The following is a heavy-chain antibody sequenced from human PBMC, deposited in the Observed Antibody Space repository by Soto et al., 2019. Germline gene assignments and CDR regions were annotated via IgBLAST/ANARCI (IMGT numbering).Heavy chain of an antibody. Sequence: SGPTLGNLTQTLTLTCTFSGFSLSTSGMCVSWFRQPPGKALEWLALIDWDDDKYYSTSLKTRRTISKDTSKNQVVLTMTNMDPVDTATYYCARILPTYYYGMDVWGQGTTVTVS. CDR3: ARILPTYYYGMDV. J-gene: IGHJ6*02. CDR1: GFSLSTSGMC. V-gene: IGHV2-70*01. CDR2: IDWDDDK.